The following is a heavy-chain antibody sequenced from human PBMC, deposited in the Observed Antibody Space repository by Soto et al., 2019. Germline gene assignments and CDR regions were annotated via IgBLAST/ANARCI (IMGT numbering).Heavy chain of an antibody. CDR3: ARSNTMVRGVSFWFDP. CDR1: GGTFSSYT. CDR2: IIPILGIA. J-gene: IGHJ5*02. V-gene: IGHV1-69*02. D-gene: IGHD3-10*01. Sequence: QVQLVQSGAEVKKPGSSVKVSCKASGGTFSSYTISWVRQAPGQGLEWMGRIIPILGIANYAQKFQGRVMITADKSTSTAYMELSSLRSEDTAVYYCARSNTMVRGVSFWFDPWGQGTLVTVSS.